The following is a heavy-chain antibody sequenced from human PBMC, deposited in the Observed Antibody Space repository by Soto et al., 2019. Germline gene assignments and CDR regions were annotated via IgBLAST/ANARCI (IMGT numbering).Heavy chain of an antibody. D-gene: IGHD5-18*01. CDR1: GGSISGYY. J-gene: IGHJ4*02. V-gene: IGHV4-59*01. CDR2: IYYSGNT. Sequence: SETLSLTCTVSGGSISGYYWSWVRQPPGKGLEWIGYIYYSGNTNYNPSLKSRVTISVDTSKNQFSLNLNSVTAADTAVYYCARNVDTSRAYFFDYWGQGTLVTVSS. CDR3: ARNVDTSRAYFFDY.